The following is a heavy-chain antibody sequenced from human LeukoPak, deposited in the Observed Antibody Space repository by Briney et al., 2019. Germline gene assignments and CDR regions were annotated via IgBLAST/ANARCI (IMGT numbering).Heavy chain of an antibody. Sequence: SQRLSLTCTVSGGSISSGDYYWSWIRQHPGKGLEWIGYIYYSGSTYYTPSLKSRVSISVDTSKNQFSQKLSSVTAAYTAVYYCARAPFYYDSSNYHYFDYWGQGTLV. CDR3: ARAPFYYDSSNYHYFDY. D-gene: IGHD3-22*01. J-gene: IGHJ4*02. CDR2: IYYSGST. V-gene: IGHV4-31*03. CDR1: GGSISSGDYY.